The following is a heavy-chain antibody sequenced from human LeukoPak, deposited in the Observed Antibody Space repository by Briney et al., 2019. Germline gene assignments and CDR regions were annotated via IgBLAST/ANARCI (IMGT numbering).Heavy chain of an antibody. J-gene: IGHJ4*02. V-gene: IGHV4-34*01. Sequence: SKTLSLTCAVYGGSFSGYYWSWIRQPPGKGLEWIGEINHSGSTNYNPSLKSRVTISVDTSKNQFSLKLSSVTAADTAVYYCARGTAMGAFDYRGQGTLVTVSS. CDR1: GGSFSGYY. CDR2: INHSGST. CDR3: ARGTAMGAFDY. D-gene: IGHD5-18*01.